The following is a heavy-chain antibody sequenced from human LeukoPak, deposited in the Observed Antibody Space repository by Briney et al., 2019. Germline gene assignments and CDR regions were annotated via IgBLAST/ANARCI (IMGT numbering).Heavy chain of an antibody. Sequence: KPSETLSLTCAVYGGSFSGYYWSWIRQPPGKGLEWIGEINHSGSTNYNPSLKSRVTISVDTSKNQFSLKLSCVTAADTAVYYCARGRPPFSKSGCNWFDPWGQGNLVTVSS. CDR1: GGSFSGYY. CDR3: ARGRPPFSKSGCNWFDP. D-gene: IGHD3-3*01. CDR2: INHSGST. J-gene: IGHJ5*02. V-gene: IGHV4-34*01.